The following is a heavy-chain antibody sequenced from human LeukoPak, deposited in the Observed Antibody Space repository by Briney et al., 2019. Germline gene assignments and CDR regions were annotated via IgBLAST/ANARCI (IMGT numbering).Heavy chain of an antibody. V-gene: IGHV3-7*03. Sequence: GGSLRLSCAASGFTVSSNYMSWVRQAPGKGLEWVANIKEDGSEKNYVDSLKGRFTISRDNAKNSLYLQMNSLRAEDTAVYYCAKRGSVVRGVRNFDYWGQGTLVTVSS. CDR1: GFTVSSNY. CDR2: IKEDGSEK. D-gene: IGHD3-10*01. CDR3: AKRGSVVRGVRNFDY. J-gene: IGHJ4*02.